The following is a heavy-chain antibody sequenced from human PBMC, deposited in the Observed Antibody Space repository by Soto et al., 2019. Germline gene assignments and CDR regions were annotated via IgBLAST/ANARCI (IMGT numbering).Heavy chain of an antibody. CDR3: ARERHSYDSSGYYPS. J-gene: IGHJ5*02. CDR1: GYTFTSYG. CDR2: ISAYNGNT. D-gene: IGHD3-22*01. Sequence: ASVKVSCKASGYTFTSYGISWVRQAPGQGLEWMGWISAYNGNTNYAQKLQGRVTMTTDTSTSTAYMELRSLRSDDTAVYYCARERHSYDSSGYYPSWGQGTLVTVSS. V-gene: IGHV1-18*01.